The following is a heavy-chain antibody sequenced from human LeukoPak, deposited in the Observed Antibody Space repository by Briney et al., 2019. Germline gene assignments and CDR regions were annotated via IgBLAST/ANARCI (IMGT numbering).Heavy chain of an antibody. V-gene: IGHV3-48*03. CDR1: GFTFSSYE. CDR3: ARGVIAAAEDNYYYYYGLDV. CDR2: ISSSGHTI. D-gene: IGHD6-13*01. J-gene: IGHJ6*02. Sequence: GGSLRLSCAASGFTFSSYEMNWVRQAPGKGLEWVSYISSSGHTIYYADSVKGRFTISRDNSKNTLYLQMNSLRAEDTAVYYCARGVIAAAEDNYYYYYGLDVWGQGTTVTVSS.